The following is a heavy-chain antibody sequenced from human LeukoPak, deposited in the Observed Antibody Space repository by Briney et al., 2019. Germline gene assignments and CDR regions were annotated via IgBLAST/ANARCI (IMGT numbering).Heavy chain of an antibody. CDR3: ARGSGYSYGYDAFDI. V-gene: IGHV1-8*01. Sequence: GASVKVSCKASGYTFTSYDINWVRQATGQGLEWMGWMNPNSGNTGYAQKFQGRVTMTRNTSMSTAYMELSSLRSEDTAVYYCARGSGYSYGYDAFDIWGQGTMVTVSS. CDR2: MNPNSGNT. D-gene: IGHD5-18*01. J-gene: IGHJ3*02. CDR1: GYTFTSYD.